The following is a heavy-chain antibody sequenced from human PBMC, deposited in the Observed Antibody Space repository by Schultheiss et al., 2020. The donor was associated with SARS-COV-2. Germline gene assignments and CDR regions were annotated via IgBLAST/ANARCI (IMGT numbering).Heavy chain of an antibody. J-gene: IGHJ5*02. CDR3: ARAKDPNWNYARPFDP. V-gene: IGHV3-23*01. Sequence: ETLSLTCAVYGGSFSGYYWSWIRQPPGKGLEWVSAISGSGGSTYYADSVKGRFTISRHNSKNTLYLQMNSLRAEDTAVYYCARAKDPNWNYARPFDPWGQGTLVTVSS. CDR2: ISGSGGST. CDR1: GGSFSGYY. D-gene: IGHD1-7*01.